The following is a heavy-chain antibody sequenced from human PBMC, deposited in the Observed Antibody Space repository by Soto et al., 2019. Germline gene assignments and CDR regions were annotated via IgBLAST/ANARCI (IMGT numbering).Heavy chain of an antibody. CDR3: ARDGVVVPAAAYYYYYMDV. Sequence: ASVKVSCKASGYTFTIYARHWVRQAPGQRLEWMGWINAGNGNTKYSQKFQGRVTITRDTSASTAYMELSSLRSEDTAVYYCARDGVVVPAAAYYYYYMDVWGKGTTVTVSS. V-gene: IGHV1-3*01. CDR2: INAGNGNT. J-gene: IGHJ6*03. CDR1: GYTFTIYA. D-gene: IGHD2-2*01.